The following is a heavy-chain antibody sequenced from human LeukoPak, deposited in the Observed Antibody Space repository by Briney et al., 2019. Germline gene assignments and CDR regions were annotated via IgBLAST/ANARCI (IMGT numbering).Heavy chain of an antibody. J-gene: IGHJ4*02. Sequence: PGGSLRLSCAASGFTFDGFGMSWVRHVPGKGLEWVSGISWNGGSTDHAASVKGRFTISRDNAKKSLYLQMISVRAEDTAFYHCARDGGSGWYSDYWGQGTLVTVSP. D-gene: IGHD6-19*01. CDR1: GFTFDGFG. CDR3: ARDGGSGWYSDY. V-gene: IGHV3-20*01. CDR2: ISWNGGST.